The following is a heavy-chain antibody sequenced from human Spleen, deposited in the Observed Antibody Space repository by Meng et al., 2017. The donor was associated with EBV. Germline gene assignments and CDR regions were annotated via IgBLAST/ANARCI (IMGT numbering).Heavy chain of an antibody. V-gene: IGHV4-61*08. Sequence: QVHLQESGPGLVKPSETLSLTCTVSGGSVTSGDYYWSWIRQPPGKGLEWIGYVSYTGSTNYNPSLKSRLTMSVDTSKDQFSLKLNSVTAADTAVYYCARGGTIFGVIMKGVTLDYWGQGTLVTVSS. CDR2: VSYTGST. CDR1: GGSVTSGDYY. CDR3: ARGGTIFGVIMKGVTLDY. D-gene: IGHD3-3*01. J-gene: IGHJ4*02.